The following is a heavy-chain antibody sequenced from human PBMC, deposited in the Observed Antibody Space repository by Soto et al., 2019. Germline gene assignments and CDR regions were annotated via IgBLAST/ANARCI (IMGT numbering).Heavy chain of an antibody. CDR1: GGSFSGYF. V-gene: IGHV4-34*01. CDR2: SNHSGST. Sequence: SETLSLTCAVFGGSFSGYFWSWIRQPPGKGLEWIGESNHSGSTNYNPSLKSRVTISMDTSKNQFSLKLSSVTAADTAVYYCARRRDGNNRQHKSYFDYWGQGTLVTVSS. D-gene: IGHD1-1*01. J-gene: IGHJ4*02. CDR3: ARRRDGNNRQHKSYFDY.